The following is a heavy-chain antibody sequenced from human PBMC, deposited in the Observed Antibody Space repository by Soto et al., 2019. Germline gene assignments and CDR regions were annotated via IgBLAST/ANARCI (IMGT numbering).Heavy chain of an antibody. CDR3: ARVKLTYDDFWSGSYYFYD. J-gene: IGHJ4*02. CDR1: VFTFSSYW. V-gene: IGHV3-74*01. CDR2: INSDGSST. Sequence: GGSLRLSCSASVFTFSSYWMHWVRQAPGKGLVWVSRINSDGSSTSYADSVKGRFTISRDNAKNTLYLQMNSLRAEDTAVYYCARVKLTYDDFWSGSYYFYDCGQGTLVTVA. D-gene: IGHD3-3*01.